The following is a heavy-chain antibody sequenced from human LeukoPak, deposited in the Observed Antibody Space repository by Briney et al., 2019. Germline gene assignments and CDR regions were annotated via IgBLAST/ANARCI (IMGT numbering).Heavy chain of an antibody. D-gene: IGHD2-2*01. CDR2: ISASGGST. CDR1: GFTFSITA. CDR3: APYCSSTSCSPGTFDY. Sequence: PGGSLRLSCAASGFTFSITAMTWIRQAPGKGLEWVSAISASGGSTHYADSVKGRFTISRDNPKNTLYLQMNSLRADDTAVYYCAPYCSSTSCSPGTFDYWGQGTLVTVSS. V-gene: IGHV3-23*01. J-gene: IGHJ4*02.